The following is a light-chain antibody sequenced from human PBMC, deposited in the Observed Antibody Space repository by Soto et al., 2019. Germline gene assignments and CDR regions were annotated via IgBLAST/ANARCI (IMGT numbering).Light chain of an antibody. CDR2: DVS. J-gene: IGLJ1*01. Sequence: QSVLTQPPSVSGSPGHSVTIPCTGTSSDVGGYNRVSWYQQPPGKAPKLLIYDVSNRPSGGSTRFSGSKSGNTASLTISGLQAEDEADYYCTSYATGSAYVFGPGTKVPVL. CDR3: TSYATGSAYV. V-gene: IGLV2-18*02. CDR1: SSDVGGYNR.